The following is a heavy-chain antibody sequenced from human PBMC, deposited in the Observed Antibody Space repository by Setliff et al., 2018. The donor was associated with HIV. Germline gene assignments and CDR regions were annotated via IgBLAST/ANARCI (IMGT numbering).Heavy chain of an antibody. V-gene: IGHV1-46*01. CDR2: INPSIVST. D-gene: IGHD3-10*01. CDR1: GYTFTSYY. Sequence: GASVKVSCKASGYTFTSYYIHWVRQAPGQGLEWMGIINPSIVSTTYAQKFQDRVTMTRDTSTTTVYMDLRSLRSEDTAVYYCARARGRLSDFDIWGQGTMVTVSS. CDR3: ARARGRLSDFDI. J-gene: IGHJ3*02.